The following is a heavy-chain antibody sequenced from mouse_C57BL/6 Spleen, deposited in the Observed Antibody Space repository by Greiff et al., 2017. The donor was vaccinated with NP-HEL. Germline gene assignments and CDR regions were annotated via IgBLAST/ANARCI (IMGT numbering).Heavy chain of an antibody. CDR3: ARLYSNYETGFAY. CDR2: ISSGSSTI. Sequence: EVQVVESGGGLVKPGGSLKLSCAASGFTFSDYGMHWVRQAPEKGLEWVAYISSGSSTIYYADTVKGRFTISRDNAKNTLFLQMTSLRAEDTAMYYCARLYSNYETGFAYWGQGTLVTVSA. CDR1: GFTFSDYG. D-gene: IGHD2-5*01. V-gene: IGHV5-17*01. J-gene: IGHJ3*01.